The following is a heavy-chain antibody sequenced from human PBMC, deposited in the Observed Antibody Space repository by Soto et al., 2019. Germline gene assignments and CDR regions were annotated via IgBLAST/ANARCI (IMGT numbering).Heavy chain of an antibody. Sequence: SETLSLTCTVSGGSISSYYWSWIRQPPGKGLEWIGYIYYSGSTNYNPSLKSRVTISVDTSKNQFSLKLSSVTAADTAVYYCARKTVQFGEPNVDSWGQGPPVTVSS. J-gene: IGHJ4*02. V-gene: IGHV4-59*01. D-gene: IGHD3-10*01. CDR3: ARKTVQFGEPNVDS. CDR2: IYYSGST. CDR1: GGSISSYY.